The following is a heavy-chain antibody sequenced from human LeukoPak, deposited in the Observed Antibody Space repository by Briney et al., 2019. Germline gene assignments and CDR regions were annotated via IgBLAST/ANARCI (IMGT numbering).Heavy chain of an antibody. V-gene: IGHV3-30-3*01. J-gene: IGHJ4*02. Sequence: GGSLRLSCAASGFTFSSYAVHWVRQAPGKGLEWVAVISYDGSNKYYADSVKGRFTISRDNSKNTLYLQMNSLRAEDTAVYYCARVGDFWSGYPPPDYWGQGTLVTVSS. CDR3: ARVGDFWSGYPPPDY. CDR1: GFTFSSYA. D-gene: IGHD3-3*01. CDR2: ISYDGSNK.